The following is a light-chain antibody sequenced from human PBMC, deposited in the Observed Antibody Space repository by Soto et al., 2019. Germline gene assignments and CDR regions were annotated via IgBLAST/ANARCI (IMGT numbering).Light chain of an antibody. J-gene: IGKJ4*01. Sequence: EIVMTQSPATLSLSPGERATLSCRASQSITTTLAWYQHKPGQAPRLLIYGASTRATGIPARFSGSGSGTEFTLTISSLQSEDFAVYYCQQYAHWPLTFGGGTKVEFK. CDR1: QSITTT. CDR2: GAS. V-gene: IGKV3-15*01. CDR3: QQYAHWPLT.